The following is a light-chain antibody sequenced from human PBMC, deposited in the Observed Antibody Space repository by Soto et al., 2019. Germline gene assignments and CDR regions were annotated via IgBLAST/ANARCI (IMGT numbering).Light chain of an antibody. CDR1: QSVSSSY. J-gene: IGKJ3*01. CDR3: QQYGRSPLT. V-gene: IGKV3-20*01. CDR2: GAS. Sequence: ESVLTQSPGTLSLSPGERATLSCRASQSVSSSYVAWYQQKPGQAPRLLIYGASSRATGIPDRFSGSGSGTDFTLTISRLEPEDFAVYYCQQYGRSPLTFGPGTKVDIE.